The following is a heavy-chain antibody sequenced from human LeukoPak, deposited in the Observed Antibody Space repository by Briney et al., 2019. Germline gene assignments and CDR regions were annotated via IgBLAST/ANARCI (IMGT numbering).Heavy chain of an antibody. V-gene: IGHV3-30*02. D-gene: IGHD3-10*01. Sequence: PGGSLRLSCAASGFTFSSYGMHWIRQAPGEGLEWVALIRYDGSNKYYADSVKGRFTISRDNSKNTLYLQMNSLRAEDTAVYYCAKDLNSAMVRGGYYYYYYMDVWGKGTTVTISS. CDR2: IRYDGSNK. CDR3: AKDLNSAMVRGGYYYYYYMDV. J-gene: IGHJ6*03. CDR1: GFTFSSYG.